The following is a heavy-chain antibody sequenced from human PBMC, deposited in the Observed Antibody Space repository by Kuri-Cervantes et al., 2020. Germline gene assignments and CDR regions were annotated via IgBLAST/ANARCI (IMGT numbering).Heavy chain of an antibody. Sequence: ASVKVSCKASGYTFTGYYMHWVRQAPGQGLEWMGWINPNSGGTNYAQKFQGRVTMTRDTSISTAYMELSRLRSDDTAVYYCARVRVRYFDWFSPHDYYYGMDVWGQGTTVTVSS. CDR3: ARVRVRYFDWFSPHDYYYGMDV. CDR2: INPNSGGT. J-gene: IGHJ6*02. V-gene: IGHV1-2*02. D-gene: IGHD3-9*01. CDR1: GYTFTGYY.